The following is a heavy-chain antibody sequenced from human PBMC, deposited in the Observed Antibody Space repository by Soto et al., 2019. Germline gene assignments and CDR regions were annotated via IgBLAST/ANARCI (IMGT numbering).Heavy chain of an antibody. J-gene: IGHJ6*02. CDR3: ARDKLRSYDILTRPYYYGMDV. CDR2: ISSSGSTI. V-gene: IGHV3-48*03. Sequence: EVQLVESGGGLVQPGGSLRLSCAASGFTFSSYEMNWVRQAPGKGLEWVSYISSSGSTIYYADSVKGRFTISRDNAKNSLYLQMNSLRAEDTAVYYCARDKLRSYDILTRPYYYGMDVWGQGTTVTVSS. CDR1: GFTFSSYE. D-gene: IGHD3-9*01.